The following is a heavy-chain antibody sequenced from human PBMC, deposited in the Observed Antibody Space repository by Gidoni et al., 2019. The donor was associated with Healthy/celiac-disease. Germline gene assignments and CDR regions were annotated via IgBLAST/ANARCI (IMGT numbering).Heavy chain of an antibody. V-gene: IGHV3-33*01. CDR3: ARDLFDGYNTPPLNY. Sequence: QVHLVESGGGVVQPGRSLRLSCAASGFTFSSYGMHWVRQAPGKGLEWVAVIWYDGSNNYYADSVKGRFTISRDNSKNTLYLQMNSLRAEDTAVYYCARDLFDGYNTPPLNYWGQGTLVTVSS. CDR1: GFTFSSYG. D-gene: IGHD5-12*01. J-gene: IGHJ4*02. CDR2: IWYDGSNN.